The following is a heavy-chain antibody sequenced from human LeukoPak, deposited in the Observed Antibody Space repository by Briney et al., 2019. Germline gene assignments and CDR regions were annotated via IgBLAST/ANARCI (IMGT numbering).Heavy chain of an antibody. CDR3: ARAYDFECMDV. V-gene: IGHV4-34*01. D-gene: IGHD3-3*01. J-gene: IGHJ6*02. CDR1: GGSFSGYY. CDR2: INHSGST. Sequence: SETLSLTCAVYGGSFSGYYWSWIRQPPGKGLEWIGEINHSGSTNYNPSLKSRVTISVDTSKNQFSLKLSSVTAADTAVYYCARAYDFECMDVWGQGTTVTVSS.